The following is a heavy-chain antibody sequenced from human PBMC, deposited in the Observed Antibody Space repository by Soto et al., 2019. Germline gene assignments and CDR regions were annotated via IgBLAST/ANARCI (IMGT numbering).Heavy chain of an antibody. J-gene: IGHJ6*02. CDR2: IYYSGST. CDR3: VRVGYSSSSGYYVMDV. CDR1: GGSINSGNYY. V-gene: IGHV4-30-4*01. D-gene: IGHD6-6*01. Sequence: SETLSLTCTVSGGSINSGNYYWSWIRQPPGKGLEWIGYIYYSGSTYYSPSLKSRVTISVDTSKNQYSLKLSSVTAADTAVYYCVRVGYSSSSGYYVMDVWGQGTTVTVSS.